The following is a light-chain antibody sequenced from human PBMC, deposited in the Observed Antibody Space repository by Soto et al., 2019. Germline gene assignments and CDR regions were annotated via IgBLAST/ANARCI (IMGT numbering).Light chain of an antibody. Sequence: QSVLTQPPSVSGAPGQRVTISCTGSRSNIGAGYDVHWYQQLPGTAPKLLIYGNNNRPSGVPDRFSGSKSGTSASLAITGLQAEDEADFYCQSYDSSLSAYVFGTGTKLTVL. CDR2: GNN. J-gene: IGLJ1*01. CDR1: RSNIGAGYD. CDR3: QSYDSSLSAYV. V-gene: IGLV1-40*01.